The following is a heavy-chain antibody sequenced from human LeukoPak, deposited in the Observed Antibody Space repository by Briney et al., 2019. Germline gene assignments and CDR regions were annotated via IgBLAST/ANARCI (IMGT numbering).Heavy chain of an antibody. CDR1: GLVPGFSFSSSA. CDR3: AKRHCIGGACYSTD. J-gene: IGHJ4*02. CDR2: ITASGCNT. D-gene: IGHD2-15*01. V-gene: IGHV3-23*01. Sequence: PGGSLRLSCEVPGLVPGFSFSSSAMSWVRQVPGKGLEWVSVITASGCNTYYADSVKGRFTISRDNSKNTVYLQMNNLRAEDTAVYYCAKRHCIGGACYSTDWGQGALVTVSS.